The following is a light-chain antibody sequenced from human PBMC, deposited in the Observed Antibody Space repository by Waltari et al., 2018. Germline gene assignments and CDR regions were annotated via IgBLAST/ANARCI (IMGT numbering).Light chain of an antibody. J-gene: IGLJ2*01. V-gene: IGLV3-1*01. CDR2: QDN. CDR3: QAWDSSTVV. CDR1: KLGDKY. Sequence: SYELTQPPSVSVSPGQTASITCSGDKLGDKYASWFQQKPGQSPVLVIYQDNKRPSAIPERFSGSNAGNTATLTISGTQAMDEADYYCQAWDSSTVVFGGGTKLTVL.